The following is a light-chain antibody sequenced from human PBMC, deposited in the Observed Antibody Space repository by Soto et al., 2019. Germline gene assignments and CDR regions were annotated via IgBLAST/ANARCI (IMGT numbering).Light chain of an antibody. CDR1: QSVSSSY. CDR2: GAS. CDR3: QQYGSSPRT. V-gene: IGKV3-20*01. J-gene: IGKJ1*01. Sequence: EIVLTQSPGTLSLSPGERATLSCRASQSVSSSYLAWYQQKPVQAPRLLIYGASSRATGIPDRFSGSGSGTDFTLTISRLEPEDLAVYYCQQYGSSPRTFGQGTKVESK.